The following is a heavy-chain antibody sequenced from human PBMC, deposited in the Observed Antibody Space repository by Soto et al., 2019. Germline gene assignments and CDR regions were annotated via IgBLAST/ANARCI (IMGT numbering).Heavy chain of an antibody. V-gene: IGHV1-69*06. CDR3: ARLNGGWYREFDY. D-gene: IGHD6-19*01. CDR2: IIPIFGTA. J-gene: IGHJ4*02. Sequence: QVQLVQSGAEVKKPGSSVQVSCKASAGTFSSYAITWVRQAPGQGLEWMGGIIPIFGTANYAQKFQGRVTITADKSTSTAYMELSSLRSEDTAVYYCARLNGGWYREFDYWGQGTLVTVSS. CDR1: AGTFSSYA.